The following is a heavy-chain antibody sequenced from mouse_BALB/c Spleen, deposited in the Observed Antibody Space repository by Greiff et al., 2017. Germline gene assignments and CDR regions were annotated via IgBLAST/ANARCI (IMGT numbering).Heavy chain of an antibody. CDR2: INPYNGAT. D-gene: IGHD2-2*01. CDR1: GYSFTGYY. V-gene: IGHV1-31*01. Sequence: EVQLQQSGPELVKPGASVKISCKASGYSFTGYYMHWVKQSHVKSLEWIGRINPYNGATSYNQNFKDKASLTVDKSSSTAYMELHSLTSEDSAVYYWARGGGGYDEGFAYWGQGTLVTVSA. J-gene: IGHJ3*01. CDR3: ARGGGGYDEGFAY.